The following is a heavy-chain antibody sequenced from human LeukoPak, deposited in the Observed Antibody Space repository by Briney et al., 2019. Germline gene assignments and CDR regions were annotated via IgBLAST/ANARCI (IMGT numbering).Heavy chain of an antibody. Sequence: GGSLRLSCAVSGFTFSGFWMSWSRQAPGKGLEWVASINSDGSEGYYADVVKGRFTISRDNAKNSLYLQINSLRAEDTAIYYCAKQLGYCSDGSCYFPYWGQGTLVTVSS. CDR2: INSDGSEG. CDR1: GFTFSGFW. CDR3: AKQLGYCSDGSCYFPY. V-gene: IGHV3-7*03. J-gene: IGHJ4*02. D-gene: IGHD2-15*01.